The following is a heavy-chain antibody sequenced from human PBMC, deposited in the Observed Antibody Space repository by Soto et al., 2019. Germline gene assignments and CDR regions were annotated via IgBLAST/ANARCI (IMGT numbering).Heavy chain of an antibody. Sequence: QITLKESGPTLVKPTQTLTLTCTFSGFSLSTSGVGVGWIRQPPGKALEWLSLIYWDDDKRYSPSLKSRLTXTTXTSKNQVVLTMTNMDPVDTATYYCAHAGIIHGLDYWGQGTLVTVSS. J-gene: IGHJ4*02. CDR3: AHAGIIHGLDY. CDR1: GFSLSTSGVG. D-gene: IGHD3-10*01. CDR2: IYWDDDK. V-gene: IGHV2-5*02.